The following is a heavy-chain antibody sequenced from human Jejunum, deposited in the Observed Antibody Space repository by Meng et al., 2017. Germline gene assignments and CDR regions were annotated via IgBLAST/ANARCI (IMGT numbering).Heavy chain of an antibody. D-gene: IGHD6-13*01. CDR3: ARDLLGPAIAATGWFDP. J-gene: IGHJ5*02. CDR2: IHHTGNI. CDR1: GASISDNNW. Sequence: VQLQGSGPGLVNPPGTLSLTCAVSGASISDNNWWSWVRQAPGKGLEWIGEIHHTGNINYNPSLKSRVTMSLDKPKNQFSLEVTSVTAADTAVYYCARDLLGPAIAATGWFDPWGQGTLVTVSS. V-gene: IGHV4-4*03.